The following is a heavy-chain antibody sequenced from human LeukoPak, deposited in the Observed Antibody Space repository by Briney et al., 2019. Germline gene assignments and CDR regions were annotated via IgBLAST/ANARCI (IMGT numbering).Heavy chain of an antibody. D-gene: IGHD3-22*01. CDR3: ARERTTYYYDSSGYPGEG. V-gene: IGHV1-69*05. Sequence: SVKVSCKASGGIFSSYAISWVRQAPGQGLEWMGRIIPIFGTANYAQKFQGRVTITTDESTSTAYMELSSLRSEDTAVYYCARERTTYYYDSSGYPGEGWGQGTLVTVSS. J-gene: IGHJ4*02. CDR1: GGIFSSYA. CDR2: IIPIFGTA.